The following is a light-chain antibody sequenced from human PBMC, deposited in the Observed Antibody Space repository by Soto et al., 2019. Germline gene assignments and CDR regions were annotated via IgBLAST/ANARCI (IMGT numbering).Light chain of an antibody. V-gene: IGLV2-23*02. CDR1: SSDVGSYNL. CDR2: EVS. J-gene: IGLJ1*01. CDR3: CSYAGSSTHV. Sequence: QSALTQPASVSGSPGPSITISCTGTSSDVGSYNLVSWYQQHPGNAPKLMIYEVSKRPSGVFNRFSGSKSGNTTSLTISGLQAEDEADYYCCSYAGSSTHVFGTGTKVTVL.